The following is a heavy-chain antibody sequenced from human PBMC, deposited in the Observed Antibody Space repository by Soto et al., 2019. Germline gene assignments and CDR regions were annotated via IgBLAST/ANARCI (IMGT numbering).Heavy chain of an antibody. CDR1: GFTFSNYA. J-gene: IGHJ4*02. V-gene: IGHV3-23*01. CDR3: AKRPASIITFDV. D-gene: IGHD2-2*01. CDR2: ISGNGGST. Sequence: PGGSLRLSCAASGFTFSNYAMSWVRQAPGKGLEWVSTISGNGGSTYYADSVKGRFTISRDNSKNMLFLQINSLRDDDSAVYYCAKRPASIITFDVWGQRTQVTVSS.